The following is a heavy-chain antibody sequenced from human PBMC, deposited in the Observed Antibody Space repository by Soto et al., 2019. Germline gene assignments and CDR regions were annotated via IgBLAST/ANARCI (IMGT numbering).Heavy chain of an antibody. D-gene: IGHD3-10*01. V-gene: IGHV2-5*02. Sequence: QITLKESGPTLVKPTQTLTLTCTFSGFSLSTTAVGVGWIRQPPGKALEWLAIIYWDDDKHYSPSLKSRLTNPKETPKNQVVFTKTNMDPVETATYYCARIRWFGYLFPPDHWGQGTLVTVSS. CDR3: ARIRWFGYLFPPDH. CDR2: IYWDDDK. CDR1: GFSLSTTAVG. J-gene: IGHJ5*02.